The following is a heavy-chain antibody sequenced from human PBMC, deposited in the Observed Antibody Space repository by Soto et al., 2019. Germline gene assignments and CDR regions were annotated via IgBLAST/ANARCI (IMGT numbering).Heavy chain of an antibody. D-gene: IGHD3-3*01. J-gene: IGHJ4*02. CDR1: CATLPRYC. CDR3: ARGLKYEIANYFWGGYAYEKCYFEY. CDR2: ISAYNGNT. V-gene: IGHV1-18*01. Sequence: ALRKTSCATLPRYCEWWLIQAPPRKRMWMGWISAYNGNTNYAQKLQGRVTMTTDTSTSTAYMELRSLRSDDTAVYYCARGLKYEIANYFWGGYAYEKCYFEYWGQGTLVTVSS.